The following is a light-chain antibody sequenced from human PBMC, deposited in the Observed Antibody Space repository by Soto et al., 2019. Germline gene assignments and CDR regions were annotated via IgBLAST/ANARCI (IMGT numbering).Light chain of an antibody. CDR1: QSVSSSY. J-gene: IGKJ1*01. V-gene: IGKV3-20*01. CDR2: GAS. Sequence: EIVLTQSPGTLSLSPWERATLSCRASQSVSSSYLAWYQQKPGQAPRLLIYGASSRATGIPDRFSGSGSGTDFTLTISRLEPEDFAVYYCHQYSSSRTFGQGTKVDIK. CDR3: HQYSSSRT.